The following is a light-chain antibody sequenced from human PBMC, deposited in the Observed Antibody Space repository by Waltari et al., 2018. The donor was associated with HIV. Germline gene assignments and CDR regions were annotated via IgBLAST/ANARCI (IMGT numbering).Light chain of an antibody. Sequence: EIVLTQSPATLSLSPGERATLSCRASQGVSSYLTWYQQKPGQPPRLLIYDALNRAAGNPARFRGRGSGTDFTLTISTREPEEFAVYYCQQRSTSPITFGQGTRLENK. J-gene: IGKJ5*01. V-gene: IGKV3-11*01. CDR3: QQRSTSPIT. CDR1: QGVSSY. CDR2: DAL.